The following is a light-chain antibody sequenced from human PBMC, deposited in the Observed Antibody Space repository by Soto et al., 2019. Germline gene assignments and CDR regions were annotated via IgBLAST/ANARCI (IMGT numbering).Light chain of an antibody. CDR1: QSISSW. CDR3: QQYNSYST. CDR2: DAS. J-gene: IGKJ1*01. V-gene: IGKV1-5*01. Sequence: IQITQSPSTLSASVGDRVTITCRASQSISSWLAWYQQKPGRAPSLLIYDASSLESGVPSRFSGSGSGTEFTLTISSLQPDDFATYYCQQYNSYSTFGQGTKVDI.